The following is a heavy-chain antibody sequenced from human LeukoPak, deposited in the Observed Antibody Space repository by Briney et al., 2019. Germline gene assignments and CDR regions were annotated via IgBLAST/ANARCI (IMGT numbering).Heavy chain of an antibody. CDR3: ARVGVVGCLDY. CDR2: INWNGGST. D-gene: IGHD3-3*01. Sequence: GGSLRLSCAASGFTFDDYGMSWVRQAPGKGLEWASGINWNGGSTGYADSVKGRFTISRDNAKDSLYLQMNSLRAEDTALYYCARVGVVGCLDYWGQGTLVTVSS. V-gene: IGHV3-20*04. CDR1: GFTFDDYG. J-gene: IGHJ4*02.